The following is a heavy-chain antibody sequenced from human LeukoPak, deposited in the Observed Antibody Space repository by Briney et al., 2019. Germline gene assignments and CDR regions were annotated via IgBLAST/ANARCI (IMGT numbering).Heavy chain of an antibody. CDR3: ARFIAAAGKDAFDI. J-gene: IGHJ3*02. V-gene: IGHV4-59*01. D-gene: IGHD6-13*01. CDR2: IYYSGST. Sequence: SETLSLTCTVSGGSISSYYWSWIRKPPGKGLEWIGYIYYSGSTNYNPSLKSRVTISVDTPRNQFSQKLNSVTAADTAVYYCARFIAAAGKDAFDIWRRGTMVTVSS. CDR1: GGSISSYY.